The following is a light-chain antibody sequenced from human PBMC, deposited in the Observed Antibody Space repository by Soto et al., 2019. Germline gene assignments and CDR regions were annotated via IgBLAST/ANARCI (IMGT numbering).Light chain of an antibody. V-gene: IGKV4-1*01. CDR2: WAS. CDR1: QSLLFSSNNKNY. Sequence: DIVVNQSPDSLAVSLGERATINCKSSQSLLFSSNNKNYLAWYQQKPGQPPKLLIYWASTRESGVPDRFSGSGSGTDFTLTISSLQAEDVAVSYCQQYYSSPPGLTFGGGTKVEIK. J-gene: IGKJ4*01. CDR3: QQYYSSPPGLT.